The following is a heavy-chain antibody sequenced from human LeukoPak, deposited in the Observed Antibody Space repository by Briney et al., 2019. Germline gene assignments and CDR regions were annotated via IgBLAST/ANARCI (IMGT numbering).Heavy chain of an antibody. CDR2: ISSSSSYI. J-gene: IGHJ6*03. V-gene: IGHV3-21*01. CDR1: GFTFSSYS. D-gene: IGHD3-3*01. Sequence: GGSLRLSCAASGFTFSSYSMNWVRQAPGKGLEWVSSISSSSSYIYYADSVKGRFTISRDNAKNSLYLQMNSLRAEDTAVYYRAREMRQAPSVFGVVMYYMDVWGKGTTVTVSS. CDR3: AREMRQAPSVFGVVMYYMDV.